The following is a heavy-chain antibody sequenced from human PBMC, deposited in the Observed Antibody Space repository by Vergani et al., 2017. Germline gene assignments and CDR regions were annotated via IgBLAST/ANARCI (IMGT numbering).Heavy chain of an antibody. D-gene: IGHD6-6*01. V-gene: IGHV1-69*02. Sequence: QVQLVQSGAEVKKPGSSVKVSCKASGGTFSSYTISWVRQAPGQGLEWMGRTIPILGIANYAQKFQGRVTITADKSTSTAYMGLSSLRSEDTAVYYCAVLAAPPDYYYYGMDVWGQGTTVTVSS. J-gene: IGHJ6*02. CDR1: GGTFSSYT. CDR3: AVLAAPPDYYYYGMDV. CDR2: TIPILGIA.